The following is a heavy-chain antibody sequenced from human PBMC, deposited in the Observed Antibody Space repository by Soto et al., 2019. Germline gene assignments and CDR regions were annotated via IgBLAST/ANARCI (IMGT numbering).Heavy chain of an antibody. CDR3: AKDVLDSSGYAGNAFDI. J-gene: IGHJ3*02. CDR1: GFTFENYA. Sequence: EVQLVESGGDSVKPGRSLRLSCVVSGFTFENYAMHWVRQTPGKGLEWVSGVSWNSDSIGYADSVKGRFTISRDNAKNCLYLQMSSLRAEDTALYYCAKDVLDSSGYAGNAFDIWGQGTMVTVSS. D-gene: IGHD3-22*01. V-gene: IGHV3-9*01. CDR2: VSWNSDSI.